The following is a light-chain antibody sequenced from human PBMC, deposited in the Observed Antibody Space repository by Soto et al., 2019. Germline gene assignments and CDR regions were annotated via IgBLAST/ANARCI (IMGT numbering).Light chain of an antibody. CDR1: SSDVGDNY. Sequence: QSVLTQPPAASVSPGQSVTIACTGTSSDVGDNYVSCYQQHLGKAPKLIIYEVSQRPSGVPDRFSGSKSGNTASLTVSGLQTEDEADYYCSAYAGSNHFVFGSGTKVTVL. J-gene: IGLJ1*01. CDR3: SAYAGSNHFV. V-gene: IGLV2-8*01. CDR2: EVS.